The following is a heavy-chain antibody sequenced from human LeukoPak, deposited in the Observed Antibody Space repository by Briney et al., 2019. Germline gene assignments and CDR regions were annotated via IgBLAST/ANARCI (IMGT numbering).Heavy chain of an antibody. V-gene: IGHV3-23*01. CDR3: AKHSSSSTSCYAY. Sequence: GGSLRLSCAASGFTFSNAWMSWVRQAPGKGLEWVSAISGSGGSTYYADSVKGRFTISRDNSKNTLYLQMNSLRAEDTAVYYCAKHSSSSTSCYAYWGQGTLVTVSS. D-gene: IGHD2-2*01. CDR2: ISGSGGST. CDR1: GFTFSNAW. J-gene: IGHJ4*02.